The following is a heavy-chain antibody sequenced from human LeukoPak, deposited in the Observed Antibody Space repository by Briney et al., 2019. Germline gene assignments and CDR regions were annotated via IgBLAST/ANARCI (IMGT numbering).Heavy chain of an antibody. Sequence: GGSLRLSCEASGFPFSSYVMSWVRQAPGKGLEWIAYINHSAEMILYPDFVKGRFTISRDNAKNSLYLQMTALRDEDTAIYYCARDHDWAFDLWGQGTLVTVSS. J-gene: IGHJ4*02. D-gene: IGHD3-9*01. CDR1: GFPFSSYV. V-gene: IGHV3-48*02. CDR3: ARDHDWAFDL. CDR2: INHSAEMI.